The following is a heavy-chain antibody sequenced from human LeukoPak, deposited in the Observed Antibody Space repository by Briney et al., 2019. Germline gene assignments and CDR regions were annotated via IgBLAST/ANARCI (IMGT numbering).Heavy chain of an antibody. V-gene: IGHV3-11*04. CDR3: AKDRGSGTYYLIPDY. D-gene: IGHD3-10*01. J-gene: IGHJ4*02. CDR2: ISSSRNTI. CDR1: GFTFSDYY. Sequence: GSLRLSCAASGFTFSDYYMTWIRQAPGKGLEWVSYISSSRNTIHYADSVKGRFTISRDNAKNSLYLQMNSLRAEDTAVYYCAKDRGSGTYYLIPDYWGQGTLVIVSS.